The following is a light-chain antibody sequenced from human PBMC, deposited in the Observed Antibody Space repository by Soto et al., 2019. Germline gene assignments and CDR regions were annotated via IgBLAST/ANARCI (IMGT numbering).Light chain of an antibody. CDR1: QSVSSSY. J-gene: IGKJ5*01. CDR2: DAS. V-gene: IGKV3-20*01. CDR3: QQYGTSSLT. Sequence: EIVLTQSPGTLSLSPGERATLSCRASQSVSSSYLAWYQQKPGQTPRLLIYDASTRATGIPDRFSGSGSGTDFTLTISRLEPEDLAVYYCQQYGTSSLTFGQGTRLEIK.